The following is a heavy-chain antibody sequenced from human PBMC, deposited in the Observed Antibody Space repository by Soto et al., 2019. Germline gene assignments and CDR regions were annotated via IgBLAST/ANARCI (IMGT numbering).Heavy chain of an antibody. CDR1: GALIPIIGDY. J-gene: IGHJ4*02. CDR2: IYFSGTT. D-gene: IGHD3-16*01. Sequence: QLQLQESGPGLVKPSETLPPTCPFSGALIPIIGDYWGWFRRSQGKGLEWIGNIYFSGTTYYNPSLESRVTISVDTSKRQFSLRLSSVTAADTAVYYCARRARGANFDFWGQGTLVTVSS. CDR3: ARRARGANFDF. V-gene: IGHV4-39*01.